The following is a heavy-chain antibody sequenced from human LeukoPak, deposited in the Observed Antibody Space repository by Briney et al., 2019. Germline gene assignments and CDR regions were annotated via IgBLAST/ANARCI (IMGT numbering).Heavy chain of an antibody. V-gene: IGHV4-34*01. CDR3: ARAAARENWFDP. CDR1: GGSFSGYY. J-gene: IGHJ5*02. Sequence: KTSETLSLTCAVYGGSFSGYYWSWIRQPPGKGLEWIGEINHSGSTNYNPSLKTRVTISVDTSKNQFSLKLSSVTAADTPVYYCARAAARENWFDPWGQGTLVTVSS. CDR2: INHSGST. D-gene: IGHD6-6*01.